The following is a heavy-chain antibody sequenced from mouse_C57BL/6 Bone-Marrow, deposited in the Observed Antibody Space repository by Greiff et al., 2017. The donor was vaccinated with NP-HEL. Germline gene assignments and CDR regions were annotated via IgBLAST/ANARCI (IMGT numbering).Heavy chain of an antibody. CDR1: GYAFSNYW. CDR3: ARERVLSLDY. V-gene: IGHV1-80*01. D-gene: IGHD3-2*02. CDR2: IYPVDGDT. J-gene: IGHJ2*01. Sequence: QVQLQQSGAELVKPGASVKISCKASGYAFSNYWMNWVKQRPGKGLEWIGQIYPVDGDTNYNGKFKDKATLTADKSSSTAYMQLSSLTSEDSAVYYCARERVLSLDYWGQGTTLTVSS.